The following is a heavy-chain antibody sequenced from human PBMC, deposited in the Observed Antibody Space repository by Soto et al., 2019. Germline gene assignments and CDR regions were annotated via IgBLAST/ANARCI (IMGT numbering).Heavy chain of an antibody. V-gene: IGHV3-23*01. D-gene: IGHD6-19*01. CDR1: GFTFSSYA. J-gene: IGHJ6*02. Sequence: GGSLRLSCAASGFTFSSYAMSWVRRAPGKGLEWVSAISGSGGSTYYADSVKGRFTISRDNSKNTLYLQMNSLRAEDTAVYYCAKLPVAPRHYYYGMDVWGQGTTVTVSS. CDR2: ISGSGGST. CDR3: AKLPVAPRHYYYGMDV.